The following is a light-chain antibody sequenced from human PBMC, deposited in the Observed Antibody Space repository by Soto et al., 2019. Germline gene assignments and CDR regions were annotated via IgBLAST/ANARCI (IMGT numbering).Light chain of an antibody. CDR3: QQSYSTPF. CDR2: AAT. CDR1: QSISSY. Sequence: DIQMTQSPSSLSASVGDRVTITCRASQSISSYLNWYQQKPGKAPKLLIYAATSLQSGVPSRFSGSGSWTDFTLTISSLQPEDFATYYCQQSYSTPFFGQGTKLEIK. J-gene: IGKJ2*01. V-gene: IGKV1-39*01.